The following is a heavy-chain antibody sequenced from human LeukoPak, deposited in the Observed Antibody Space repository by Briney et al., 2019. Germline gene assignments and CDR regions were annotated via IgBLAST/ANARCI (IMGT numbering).Heavy chain of an antibody. D-gene: IGHD3-22*01. CDR2: INHSGST. J-gene: IGHJ4*02. CDR3: AREKGDYDSSGYTEYYFDY. Sequence: PSETLSLTCAVYGGSFSGYYWSWIRQPPGKGLEWIGEINHSGSTNYNPSLKSRVTISVDTSKNQFSLKLSSVTAADTAVYYCAREKGDYDSSGYTEYYFDYWGQGTLVTVSS. CDR1: GGSFSGYY. V-gene: IGHV4-34*01.